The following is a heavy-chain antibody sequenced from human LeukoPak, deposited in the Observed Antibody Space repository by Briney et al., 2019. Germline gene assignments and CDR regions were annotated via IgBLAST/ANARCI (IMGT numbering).Heavy chain of an antibody. D-gene: IGHD1-26*01. CDR1: GFTFSTYN. V-gene: IGHV3-21*06. CDR2: ITSSSSYI. CDR3: ARDPYSGNYGNYYYYMDV. J-gene: IGHJ6*03. Sequence: QPGGSLRLSCAASGFTFSTYNMNWVRHAPGKGLEWISSITSSSSYIYYADSVKGRFTISRDNAKNSLFLQMNNLSPDDTAVYFCARDPYSGNYGNYYYYMDVWGKGTTVTISS.